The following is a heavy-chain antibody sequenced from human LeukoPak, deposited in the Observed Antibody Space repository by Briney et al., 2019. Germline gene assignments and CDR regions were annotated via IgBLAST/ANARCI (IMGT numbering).Heavy chain of an antibody. CDR3: ARALRLRYFDWLPRDFDY. V-gene: IGHV4-39*07. CDR2: IYYTGST. Sequence: SETLSLTCTVSGGSISSSSYYWGWIRQPPGKGLEWIGSIYYTGSTYYNPSLKSRVTISVDTSKNQFSLKLSSVTAADTAVYYCARALRLRYFDWLPRDFDYWGQGTLVTVSS. CDR1: GGSISSSSYY. D-gene: IGHD3-9*01. J-gene: IGHJ4*02.